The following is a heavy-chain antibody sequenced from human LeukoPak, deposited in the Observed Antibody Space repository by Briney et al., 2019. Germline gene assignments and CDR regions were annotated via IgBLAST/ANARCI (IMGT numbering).Heavy chain of an antibody. D-gene: IGHD3-10*01. CDR3: ARVVGVLWLDYMDV. J-gene: IGHJ6*03. V-gene: IGHV4-39*07. CDR2: IYYGGST. CDR1: GGSISSSSYY. Sequence: SETLSLTCTVSGGSISSSSYYWGWIRQPPGKGLEWIGSIYYGGSTYYNPSLKSRVTISVDTSKNQFSLKLSSVTAADTAVYYCARVVGVLWLDYMDVWGKGTTVTISS.